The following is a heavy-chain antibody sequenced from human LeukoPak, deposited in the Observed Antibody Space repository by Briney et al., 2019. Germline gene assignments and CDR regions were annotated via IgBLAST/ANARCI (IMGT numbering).Heavy chain of an antibody. D-gene: IGHD4-11*01. V-gene: IGHV4-38-2*02. CDR3: GREEDYNEN. Sequence: PSETLSLTCSVSGFSIGTGYSWGWIRQPPGKGLEWIGTIYHRGNTYYNPSLMSRVTISLDTSKNQFSLRLTSVTAADTAVYYCGREEDYNENWGQGTLVTVSS. CDR2: IYHRGNT. CDR1: GFSIGTGYS. J-gene: IGHJ4*02.